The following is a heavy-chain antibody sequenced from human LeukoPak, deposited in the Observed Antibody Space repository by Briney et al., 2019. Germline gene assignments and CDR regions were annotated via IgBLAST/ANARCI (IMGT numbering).Heavy chain of an antibody. CDR1: GFTFSSYA. J-gene: IGHJ4*02. CDR3: ARESGRGVI. Sequence: PGGSLRLSCAASGFTFSSYAMSWVRQAPGKGLEWVANIKQDGSEKYYVDSVKGRFTISRDNAKNSLYLQMNSLRAEDTAVYYCARESGRGVIWGQGTLVTVSS. D-gene: IGHD3-10*01. V-gene: IGHV3-7*03. CDR2: IKQDGSEK.